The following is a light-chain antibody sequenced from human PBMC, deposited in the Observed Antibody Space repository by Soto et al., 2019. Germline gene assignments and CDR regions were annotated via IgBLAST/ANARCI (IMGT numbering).Light chain of an antibody. CDR3: ASYAGSSPYV. J-gene: IGLJ1*01. Sequence: QSALTQPRSVSGSPGQSVTISCTGTSSDVGDYNYVSWYEQHPGKAPKLMIYEVTKRPSGVPDRFSGSKSGNTASLTVSGLQAEDEAGYYCASYAGSSPYVFGTGTKVTVL. CDR1: SSDVGDYNY. CDR2: EVT. V-gene: IGLV2-11*01.